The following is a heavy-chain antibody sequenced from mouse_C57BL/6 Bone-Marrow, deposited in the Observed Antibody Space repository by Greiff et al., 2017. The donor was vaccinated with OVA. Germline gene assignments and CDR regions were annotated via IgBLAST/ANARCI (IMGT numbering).Heavy chain of an antibody. CDR3: ARDDFQRFAY. CDR2: ISDGGSYT. Sequence: EVQVVESGGGLVKPGGSLKLSCAASGFTFSSYAMSWVRQTPEKRLEWVATISDGGSYTYYPDNVKGRFTISRDNAKNNLYLQMSHLKSEDTAMYYCARDDFQRFAYWGQGTLVTVSA. V-gene: IGHV5-4*01. CDR1: GFTFSSYA. D-gene: IGHD2-4*01. J-gene: IGHJ3*01.